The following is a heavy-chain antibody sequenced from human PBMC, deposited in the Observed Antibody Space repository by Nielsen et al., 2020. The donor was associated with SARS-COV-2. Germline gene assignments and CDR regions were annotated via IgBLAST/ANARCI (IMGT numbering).Heavy chain of an antibody. CDR2: INHSGST. J-gene: IGHJ4*02. CDR1: GGSFSGYY. V-gene: IGHV4-34*01. D-gene: IGHD4-17*01. CDR3: ASDLYGDYAYGG. Sequence: SETLSLTCAVYGGSFSGYYWSWIRQPPGKGLEWIGEINHSGSTNYNPSLKSRVTISVDKSKNQFSLKLSSVTAADTAVYYCASDLYGDYAYGGWGQGTLVTVSS.